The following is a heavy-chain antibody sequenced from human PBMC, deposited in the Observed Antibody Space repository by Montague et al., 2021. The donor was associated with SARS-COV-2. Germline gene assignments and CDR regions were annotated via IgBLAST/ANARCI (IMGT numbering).Heavy chain of an antibody. Sequence: SETLSLTCTVSGGSISSYYWSWIRQPPGKGLEWIGYIYYSGSTNYNPSLKSRVTISVDTSKNQFSLKLSSVTAADTAVYYCARDTRQIRLIVFDYGMDVWGQGTTVTVSS. J-gene: IGHJ6*02. D-gene: IGHD5-12*01. CDR1: GGSISSYY. CDR3: ARDTRQIRLIVFDYGMDV. CDR2: IYYSGST. V-gene: IGHV4-59*01.